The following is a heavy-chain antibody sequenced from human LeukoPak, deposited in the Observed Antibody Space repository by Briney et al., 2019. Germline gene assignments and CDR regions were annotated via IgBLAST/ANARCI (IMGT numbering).Heavy chain of an antibody. J-gene: IGHJ4*02. Sequence: PQTLSLTCTVSGGSISSGDYYWSWIRQPPGKGLEWIGYIYYSGSTYNNPSLKSRVTISVDTSKNQFSLKLSSVTAADTAVYYCARWYYYDSSGYENWGQGTLVTVSS. V-gene: IGHV4-30-4*01. D-gene: IGHD3-22*01. CDR2: IYYSGST. CDR3: ARWYYYDSSGYEN. CDR1: GGSISSGDYY.